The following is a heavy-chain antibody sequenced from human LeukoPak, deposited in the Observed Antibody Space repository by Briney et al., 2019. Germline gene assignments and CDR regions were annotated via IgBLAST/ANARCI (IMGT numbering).Heavy chain of an antibody. J-gene: IGHJ4*02. CDR3: ARGAFLSIIVGATCDY. D-gene: IGHD1-26*01. CDR2: INPNSGGT. CDR1: GYTFTGYY. Sequence: RASVKVSCKASGYTFTGYYMHWVRQAPGQGLEWMGWINPNSGGTNYAQKFQGRVTMTRDTSISTAYMELSRLRSDDTAVYYCARGAFLSIIVGATCDYWGQGTLVTVSS. V-gene: IGHV1-2*02.